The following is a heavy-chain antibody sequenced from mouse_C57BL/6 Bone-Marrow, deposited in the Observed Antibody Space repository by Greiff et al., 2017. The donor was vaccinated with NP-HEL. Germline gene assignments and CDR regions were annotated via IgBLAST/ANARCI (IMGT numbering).Heavy chain of an antibody. CDR1: GYTFTSYW. CDR3: AREKWLRLAMDY. Sequence: QVQLQQSGAELVMPGASVKLSCKASGYTFTSYWMHWVKQRPGQGLEWIGEIDPSDSYTNYNQKFKGKSTLTVDKSSSTAYMQLSSLTSEDSAVYYCAREKWLRLAMDYWGQGTSVTVSS. V-gene: IGHV1-69*01. CDR2: IDPSDSYT. J-gene: IGHJ4*01. D-gene: IGHD2-2*01.